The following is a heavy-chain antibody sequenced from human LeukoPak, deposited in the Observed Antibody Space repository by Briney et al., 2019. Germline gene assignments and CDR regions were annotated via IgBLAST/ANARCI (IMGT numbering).Heavy chain of an antibody. CDR1: GYTFTSYG. CDR3: ARDLLSSGSSPFDP. D-gene: IGHD6-19*01. J-gene: IGHJ5*02. CDR2: ISAYNGNT. Sequence: ASVKVSCKASGYTFTSYGISWVRQAPGQGLEWMGWISAYNGNTNYAQKFQGRVTMTRGMSTSTVYMELSSLRSEDTAVYYCARDLLSSGSSPFDPWGQGTLVTVSS. V-gene: IGHV1-18*01.